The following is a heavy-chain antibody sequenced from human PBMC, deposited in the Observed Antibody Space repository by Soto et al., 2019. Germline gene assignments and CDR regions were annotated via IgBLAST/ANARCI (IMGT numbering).Heavy chain of an antibody. Sequence: LRLSCAASGFTFSSYAMHWVRQAPGKGLEWVAVISYDGSNKYYADSVKGRFTISRDNSKNTLYLQMNSLRAEDTAVYYCARSPLYSSSWAYYYGMDVWGQGTTVTVSS. D-gene: IGHD6-13*01. V-gene: IGHV3-30-3*01. CDR3: ARSPLYSSSWAYYYGMDV. J-gene: IGHJ6*02. CDR2: ISYDGSNK. CDR1: GFTFSSYA.